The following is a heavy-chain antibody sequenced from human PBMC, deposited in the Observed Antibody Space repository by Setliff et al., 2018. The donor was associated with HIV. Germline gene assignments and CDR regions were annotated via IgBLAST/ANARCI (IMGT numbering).Heavy chain of an antibody. CDR2: IYTSGST. D-gene: IGHD6-19*01. CDR1: GGSISSGSYY. Sequence: SETLSLTCTVSGGSISSGSYYWSWIRQPAGKGLEWIGHIYTSGSTNYNPSLKSRVTTSVDTSKNQFSLKLSSVTAADTAVYYCARGLSSGWYGYWYFDLWGRGTLVTVSS. J-gene: IGHJ2*01. V-gene: IGHV4-61*09. CDR3: ARGLSSGWYGYWYFDL.